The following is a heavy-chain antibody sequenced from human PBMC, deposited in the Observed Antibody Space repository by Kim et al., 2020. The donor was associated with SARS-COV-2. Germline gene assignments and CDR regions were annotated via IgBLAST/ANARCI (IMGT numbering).Heavy chain of an antibody. D-gene: IGHD6-6*01. Sequence: SVKVSCKASGGTFSSYAISWVRQAPGQGLEWMGGIIPIFGTANYAQKFQGRVTITADESTSTAYMELSSLRFEDTAVYYCARGGEDTHTIAARIVFGYYGMDVWGQGTTVTVSS. CDR2: IIPIFGTA. CDR1: GGTFSSYA. CDR3: ARGGEDTHTIAARIVFGYYGMDV. J-gene: IGHJ6*02. V-gene: IGHV1-69*13.